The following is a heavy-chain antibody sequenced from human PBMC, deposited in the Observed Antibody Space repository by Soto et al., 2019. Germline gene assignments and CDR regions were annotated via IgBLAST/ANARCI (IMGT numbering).Heavy chain of an antibody. J-gene: IGHJ4*02. D-gene: IGHD2-15*01. V-gene: IGHV3-11*01. CDR3: ARLPPPSCAGGSCSPY. Sequence: GGPLRLSCVASGITFSDYYMSWIRQTPGKGLEWASYISTDGRYIYYADSVKGRFTISRDNTKNSLYLQMNSLRAEDTAVYYCARLPPPSCAGGSCSPYWGQGTLVTVSS. CDR2: ISTDGRYI. CDR1: GITFSDYY.